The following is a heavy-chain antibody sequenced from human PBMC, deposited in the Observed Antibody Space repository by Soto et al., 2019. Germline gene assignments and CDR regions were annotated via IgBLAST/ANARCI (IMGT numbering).Heavy chain of an antibody. D-gene: IGHD3-3*01. CDR2: VKSKADGGTA. J-gene: IGHJ4*02. Sequence: EVQLVESGGGLVKPGGSLRLSCAASGFSISNAWMHWVSQAPGKGLEWVGRVKSKADGGTADYAAPVKGRFTISRDDSYNTQYLQMTSLTREDTAVYYCNTYPAFWGGHTPLWGQGTLVTVSS. CDR1: GFSISNAW. CDR3: NTYPAFWGGHTPL. V-gene: IGHV3-15*07.